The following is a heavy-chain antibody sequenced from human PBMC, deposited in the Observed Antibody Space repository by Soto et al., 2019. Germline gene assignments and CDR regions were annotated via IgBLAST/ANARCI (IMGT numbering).Heavy chain of an antibody. CDR1: SGSISSSNW. CDR2: IYHSGST. Sequence: PSETLSLTCAVSSGSISSSNWWSWVRQPPGKGLEWIGEIYHSGSTNYNPSLKSRVTISVDKSKNQFSLKLSSVTAADTAVYYCARLWFGEYIWFDPWGQGTLVTVSS. V-gene: IGHV4-4*02. J-gene: IGHJ5*02. D-gene: IGHD3-10*01. CDR3: ARLWFGEYIWFDP.